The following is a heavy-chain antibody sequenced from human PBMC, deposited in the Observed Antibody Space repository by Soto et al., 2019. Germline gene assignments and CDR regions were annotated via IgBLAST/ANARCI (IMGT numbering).Heavy chain of an antibody. J-gene: IGHJ4*02. CDR3: ARDGGRHAGGIDY. V-gene: IGHV1-69*01. CDR1: GGTFSSSS. D-gene: IGHD1-26*01. Sequence: QVQLVQSGAEVKKPGSSVKVSCNASGGTFSSSSINWVRQAPGQGLEWMGEIIPIFGTANYAQKFPGRVTITADEATSTAYMELSSLRSEDTAVYYCARDGGRHAGGIDYWGQGPLVTVSS. CDR2: IIPIFGTA.